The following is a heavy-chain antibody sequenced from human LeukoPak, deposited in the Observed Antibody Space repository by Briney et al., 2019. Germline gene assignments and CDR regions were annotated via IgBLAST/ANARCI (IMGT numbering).Heavy chain of an antibody. J-gene: IGHJ4*02. CDR1: GYTFTGYY. V-gene: IGHV1-2*02. D-gene: IGHD3-16*02. CDR3: AREKITFGGVIVPTDN. CDR2: INPNSGGT. Sequence: ASVKVSCKASGYTFTGYYMHWVRQAPGQGLEWMGWINPNSGGTNSAQKFQGRVTMTRDTSISTAYMELSRLRSDDTAVYYCAREKITFGGVIVPTDNWGQGTLVTVSS.